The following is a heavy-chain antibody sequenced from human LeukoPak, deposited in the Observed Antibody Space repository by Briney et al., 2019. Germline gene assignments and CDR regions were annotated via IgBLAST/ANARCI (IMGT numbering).Heavy chain of an antibody. Sequence: PSETLSLTCSVSGGSISSSGHYWGWIRQSPEKGLDWIGSIYSNGNTYYNPSVKSRVTISVDTSKNQFSLKLTSVTAAETAVYYCARGGTVTTGYFDYWGQGALVTVSS. D-gene: IGHD3-22*01. J-gene: IGHJ4*02. CDR1: GGSISSSGHY. CDR3: ARGGTVTTGYFDY. V-gene: IGHV4-39*07. CDR2: IYSNGNT.